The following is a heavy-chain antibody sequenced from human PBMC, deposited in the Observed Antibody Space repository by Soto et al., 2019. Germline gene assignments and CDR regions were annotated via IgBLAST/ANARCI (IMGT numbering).Heavy chain of an antibody. D-gene: IGHD5-18*01. Sequence: QVQLVQSGAEVKKPGSSVKVSCKASGGTFSSYTISWVRQAPGQGLEWMGRIIPILGIANYAQKFQGRVTITAAKSTSTAYMELSSLRSEDTAVYYCARPPVDTAMVIRGSYYYYGMDVWGQGTTVTVSS. V-gene: IGHV1-69*02. CDR2: IIPILGIA. CDR3: ARPPVDTAMVIRGSYYYYGMDV. J-gene: IGHJ6*02. CDR1: GGTFSSYT.